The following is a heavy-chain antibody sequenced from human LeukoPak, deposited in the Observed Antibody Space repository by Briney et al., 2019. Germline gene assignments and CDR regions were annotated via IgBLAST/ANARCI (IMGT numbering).Heavy chain of an antibody. CDR2: TSYNGNT. Sequence: ASVKVSCKASGYTFSNYGISWVRQAPGLGLEWMGWTSYNGNTNYAQKFQDRVTMTTDTSTTTAYMELRNLESDDTAVYYCARHSGSGWQALGYWGQGTLVTVSS. V-gene: IGHV1-18*04. D-gene: IGHD6-19*01. CDR1: GYTFSNYG. J-gene: IGHJ4*02. CDR3: ARHSGSGWQALGY.